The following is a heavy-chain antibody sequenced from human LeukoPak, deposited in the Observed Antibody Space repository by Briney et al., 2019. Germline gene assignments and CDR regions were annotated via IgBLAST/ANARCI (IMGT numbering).Heavy chain of an antibody. CDR1: GFTFSSYA. J-gene: IGHJ6*02. D-gene: IGHD3-3*01. CDR3: ARDPSLDEYYYGMDV. Sequence: GGSLRLSCAASGFTFSSYAMSWVRQAPGKGLEWVSVIYSGGSTYYADSVKGRFTISRDNSKNTLYLQMNSLRAEDTAVYYCARDPSLDEYYYGMDVGGQGTTVTVSS. CDR2: IYSGGST. V-gene: IGHV3-53*01.